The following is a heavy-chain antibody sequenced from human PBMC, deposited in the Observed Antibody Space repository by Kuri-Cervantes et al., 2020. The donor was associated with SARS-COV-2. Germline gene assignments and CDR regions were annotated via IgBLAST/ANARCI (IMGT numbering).Heavy chain of an antibody. CDR1: GYTFTGYY. Sequence: ASVKVSCKASGYTFTGYYMHWVRQAPGQGLEWMGIINPSGGSTSYAQKFQGRVTMTRDTSTSTVYMELSSLRSEDTALYYCASFWRDGVAFDVWGQGTMVTVSS. J-gene: IGHJ3*01. CDR2: INPSGGST. D-gene: IGHD3-3*01. CDR3: ASFWRDGVAFDV. V-gene: IGHV1-46*01.